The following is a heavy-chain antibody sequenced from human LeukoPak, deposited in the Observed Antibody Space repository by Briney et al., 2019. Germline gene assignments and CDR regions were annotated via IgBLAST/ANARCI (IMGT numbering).Heavy chain of an antibody. V-gene: IGHV4-34*01. Sequence: SETLSLTCAVYGGSFSGYYWSWIRQPPGKGLEWIGEINHSGSTNYNPSLKSRVTISVDTSKNQFSLKLSSVTAADTAVYYCARVLTGAKDYWGQGTLVTVSS. CDR2: INHSGST. D-gene: IGHD7-27*01. J-gene: IGHJ4*02. CDR1: GGSFSGYY. CDR3: ARVLTGAKDY.